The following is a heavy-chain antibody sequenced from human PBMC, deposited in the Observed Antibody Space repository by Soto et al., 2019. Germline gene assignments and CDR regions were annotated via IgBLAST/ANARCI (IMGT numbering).Heavy chain of an antibody. CDR1: GFSLSTSGMC. CDR2: IDWDDDK. D-gene: IGHD1-26*01. J-gene: IGHJ6*02. Sequence: GSGPTLVNPTQTLTLTCTFSGFSLSTSGMCVSWIRQPPGKALEWLARIDWDDDKYYSTSPKTRLTISKDTSKNQVVLTMTNMDPVDTATYYCARMVEREPSGYYYYYGMDVWGQGTTVTVSS. CDR3: ARMVEREPSGYYYYYGMDV. V-gene: IGHV2-70*11.